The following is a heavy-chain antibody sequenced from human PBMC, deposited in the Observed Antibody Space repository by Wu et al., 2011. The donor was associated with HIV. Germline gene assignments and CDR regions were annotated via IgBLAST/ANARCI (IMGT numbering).Heavy chain of an antibody. CDR1: GGTFNSYG. D-gene: IGHD2-21*01. V-gene: IGHV1-69*14. CDR2: IIPIFGTA. J-gene: IGHJ4*02. CDR3: ARDLGGDEDY. Sequence: QVQLMQSGADVKKPGSSVKVSLKASGGTFNSYGITWVRQAPGQGLEWMGGIIPIFGTANYAQKFQGRVTITADKSTSTAYMELSSLTSEDTAVYYCARDLGGDEDYWGQGTLVTVSA.